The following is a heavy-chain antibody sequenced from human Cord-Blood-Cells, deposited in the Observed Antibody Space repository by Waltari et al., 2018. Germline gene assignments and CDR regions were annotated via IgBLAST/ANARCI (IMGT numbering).Heavy chain of an antibody. CDR2: IYHSGST. J-gene: IGHJ4*02. Sequence: QVQLQESGPGLVQPSGTLSLTCAVPGGSISSSNWRSWVRQPPGKGLEWIGGIYHSGSTNYNPSLKSRVTISVDKSKNQFSLKLSSVTAADTAVYYCASTNSSGWSFDYWGQGTLVTVSS. D-gene: IGHD6-19*01. CDR3: ASTNSSGWSFDY. CDR1: GGSISSSNW. V-gene: IGHV4-4*02.